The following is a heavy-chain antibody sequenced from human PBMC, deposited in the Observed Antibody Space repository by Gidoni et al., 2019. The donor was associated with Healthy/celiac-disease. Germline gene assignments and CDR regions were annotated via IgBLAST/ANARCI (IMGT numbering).Heavy chain of an antibody. CDR1: GVTFSSYA. CDR2: IIPILGTA. Sequence: QVHLVQSGAALKKPGSSVKVSCKASGVTFSSYAISWGRQAPVQGLEWMGGIIPILGTANYAQKFKGRVTITADESTSTAYMELSSLRSEDTAGDYCARRFAYCGGDCYDYYGMDVWGQGTTVTVSS. D-gene: IGHD2-21*01. CDR3: ARRFAYCGGDCYDYYGMDV. J-gene: IGHJ6*02. V-gene: IGHV1-69*01.